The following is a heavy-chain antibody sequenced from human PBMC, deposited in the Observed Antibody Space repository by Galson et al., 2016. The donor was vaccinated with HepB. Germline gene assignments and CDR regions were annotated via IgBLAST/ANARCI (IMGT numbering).Heavy chain of an antibody. D-gene: IGHD3-16*01. CDR2: IRDSDGST. J-gene: IGHJ3*01. CDR3: GRIPWGSSRHRL. Sequence: LRLSCAASGIIFNSDGVSWVRQAPGKGLEWVAAIRDSDGSTHFGDSAKGRFTISRDKNTVYLHMHSLTGEDTAVYYCGRIPWGSSRHRLWGQGTMVTVSP. CDR1: GIIFNSDG. V-gene: IGHV3-23*01.